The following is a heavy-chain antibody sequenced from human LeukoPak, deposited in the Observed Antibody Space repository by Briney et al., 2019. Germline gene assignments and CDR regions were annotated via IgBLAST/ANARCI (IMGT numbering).Heavy chain of an antibody. CDR3: ATHPCSYSFDS. J-gene: IGHJ4*02. Sequence: GESLKISCKGSGYSFTTYWIGWVRQMPGKGLEWMGIIYPGDSDTRYSPSFQGQVTISVDKSSSTAYLQWSSPKASDTAMYYCATHPCSYSFDSWGQGTLVTVSS. V-gene: IGHV5-51*01. D-gene: IGHD3-10*02. CDR1: GYSFTTYW. CDR2: IYPGDSDT.